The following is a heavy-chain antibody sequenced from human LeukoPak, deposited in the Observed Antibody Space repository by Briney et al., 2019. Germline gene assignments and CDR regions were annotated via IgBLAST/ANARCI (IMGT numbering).Heavy chain of an antibody. J-gene: IGHJ5*02. Sequence: GGSLRLSCAASGFTFSSYAMSWVRQAPGKGLEWVANIKQDGSEKYYVDSVKGRFTISRDNAKISLYLQMNSLRAEDTAVYYCARVGEDDSSGYYVNWFDPWGQGTLVTVSS. V-gene: IGHV3-7*01. CDR2: IKQDGSEK. CDR3: ARVGEDDSSGYYVNWFDP. D-gene: IGHD3-22*01. CDR1: GFTFSSYA.